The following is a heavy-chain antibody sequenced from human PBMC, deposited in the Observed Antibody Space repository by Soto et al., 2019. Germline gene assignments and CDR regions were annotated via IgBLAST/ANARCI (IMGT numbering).Heavy chain of an antibody. CDR3: ARTYYYYEMDV. Sequence: GGSLRLSCAASAFAFSNYWMHWVRQAPGKGLVWVSRINSDGSSTSYADSVKGRFTISRDNAKNTLYLQMNSLRAEDTAVYFCARTYYYYEMDVWGQGTTVTVSS. CDR2: INSDGSST. V-gene: IGHV3-74*01. J-gene: IGHJ6*02. CDR1: AFAFSNYW.